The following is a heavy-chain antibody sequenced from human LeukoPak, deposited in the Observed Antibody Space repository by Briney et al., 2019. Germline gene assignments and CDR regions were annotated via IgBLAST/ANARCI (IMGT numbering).Heavy chain of an antibody. CDR3: ARGIAVAGRKGYFDY. CDR2: IYHSGST. V-gene: IGHV4-38-2*02. D-gene: IGHD6-19*01. Sequence: SETLSLTCTVSGYSISSGYYWGWIRQPPGKGLEWIGSIYHSGSTYYNPSLKSRVTISVDTSKNQFSLKLSSVTAADTAVYYCARGIAVAGRKGYFDYWGQGTLVTVSS. J-gene: IGHJ4*02. CDR1: GYSISSGYY.